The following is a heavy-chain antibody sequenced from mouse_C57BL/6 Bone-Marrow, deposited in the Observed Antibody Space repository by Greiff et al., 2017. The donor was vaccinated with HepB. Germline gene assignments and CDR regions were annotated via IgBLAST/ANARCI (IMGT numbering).Heavy chain of an antibody. V-gene: IGHV5-16*01. CDR2: INYDGSST. CDR1: GFTFSDYY. Sequence: EVMLVESEGGLVQPGSSMKLSCTASGFTFSDYYMAWVRQVPEKGLEWVANINYDGSSTYYLDSLKSRFIISRDNAKNILYLQMSSLKSEDTATYYCAREGIYYDYDYFDYWGQGTTLTVSS. D-gene: IGHD2-4*01. CDR3: AREGIYYDYDYFDY. J-gene: IGHJ2*01.